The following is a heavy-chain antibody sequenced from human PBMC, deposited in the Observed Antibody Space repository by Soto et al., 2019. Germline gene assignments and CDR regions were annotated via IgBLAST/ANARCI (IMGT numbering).Heavy chain of an antibody. CDR3: AKLGQDQYCSGGSCYSVL. CDR1: GFTFSSYG. Sequence: GGSLRLSCAASGFTFSSYGMSWVRQAPGKGLEWVSAISGSGGSTYYADSVKGRFTISRDNSKNTLYLQMNSLRAEDTAVYYCAKLGQDQYCSGGSCYSVLWGQGTLVTVSS. V-gene: IGHV3-23*01. J-gene: IGHJ4*02. D-gene: IGHD2-15*01. CDR2: ISGSGGST.